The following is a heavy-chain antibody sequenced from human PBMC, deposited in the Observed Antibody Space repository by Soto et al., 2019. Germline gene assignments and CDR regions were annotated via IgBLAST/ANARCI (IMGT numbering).Heavy chain of an antibody. V-gene: IGHV1-18*01. Sequence: ASVKVSCKASGYTFTSYGISWVRQAPGQGLEWMGWISAYNGNTNYAQKLQGRVTMTTDTSTSTAYMELRSLRSDDTVVYYCAGSYGTGTYSPSLDVWGQGTTVTVSS. J-gene: IGHJ6*02. D-gene: IGHD3-10*01. CDR3: AGSYGTGTYSPSLDV. CDR1: GYTFTSYG. CDR2: ISAYNGNT.